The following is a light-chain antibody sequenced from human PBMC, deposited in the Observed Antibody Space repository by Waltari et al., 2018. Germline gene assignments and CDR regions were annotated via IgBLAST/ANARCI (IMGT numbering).Light chain of an antibody. J-gene: IGKJ2*01. Sequence: EIVMTQSPATLSVSPGERATLYCRPSQSVSSNLAWYQQKPGQAPRLLIYGASTRATGIPARFSGSGSGTEFTLTISSLQSEDFAVYYCQQYNNWPPYTFGQGTKLEIK. CDR1: QSVSSN. V-gene: IGKV3-15*01. CDR3: QQYNNWPPYT. CDR2: GAS.